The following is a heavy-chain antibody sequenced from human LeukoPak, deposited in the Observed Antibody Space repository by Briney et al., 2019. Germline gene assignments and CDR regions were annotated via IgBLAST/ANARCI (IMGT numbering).Heavy chain of an antibody. CDR3: AKDREYYGSGSYQNWFDP. CDR2: IRYDGSNE. J-gene: IGHJ5*02. CDR1: GFIFSSYG. D-gene: IGHD3-10*01. V-gene: IGHV3-30*02. Sequence: AEGSLRLSCAPSGFIFSSYGMHWVRQAPGKGLEWVTYIRYDGSNERYAESVRGRFTISRDNSKNTLFLQMNSLRGEDTAVYYCAKDREYYGSGSYQNWFDPWGQGTLVTVSS.